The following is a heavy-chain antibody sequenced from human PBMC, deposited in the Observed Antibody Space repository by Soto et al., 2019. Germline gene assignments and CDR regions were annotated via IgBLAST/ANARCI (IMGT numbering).Heavy chain of an antibody. CDR2: ISSSSSYI. D-gene: IGHD6-19*01. CDR1: GFTFSSYS. Sequence: PGGSLRLSCAASGFTFSSYSMNWVRQAPGKGLEWVSSISSSSSYIYYADSVKGRFTISRDNAKNSLYLQMNSLRAEDTAVYYCARAWYSSGWYHNYWGQGTLVTVSS. J-gene: IGHJ4*02. CDR3: ARAWYSSGWYHNY. V-gene: IGHV3-21*01.